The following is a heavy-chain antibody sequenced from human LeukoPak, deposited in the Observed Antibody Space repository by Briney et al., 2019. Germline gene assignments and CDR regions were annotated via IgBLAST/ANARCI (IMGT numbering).Heavy chain of an antibody. CDR3: ARRGVPAATSFHFDY. V-gene: IGHV3-74*01. CDR2: INTDGSST. Sequence: QPGGSLRLSCAASGFTLSSYWMHWVRQAPGKGLVWVSRINTDGSSTSYADSVKGRFTISRDNAKNTLYLQMNSLRADDTAVYYCARRGVPAATSFHFDYWGQGTLLTVSS. D-gene: IGHD2-2*01. CDR1: GFTLSSYW. J-gene: IGHJ4*02.